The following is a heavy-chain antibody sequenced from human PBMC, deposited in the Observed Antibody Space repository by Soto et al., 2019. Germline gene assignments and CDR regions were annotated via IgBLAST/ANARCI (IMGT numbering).Heavy chain of an antibody. V-gene: IGHV4-39*07. CDR2: IYYSGST. Sequence: PSETLSLTCTVSGGSISSGGYYWGWIRQPPGKGLEWIGSIYYSGSTYYNPSLKSRVTISVDTSKNQFYLKVNSVTAADTAVYYCARDLWGYCGTDCYPLDVWGQGTTVTVSS. J-gene: IGHJ6*02. CDR3: ARDLWGYCGTDCYPLDV. CDR1: GGSISSGGYY. D-gene: IGHD2-21*02.